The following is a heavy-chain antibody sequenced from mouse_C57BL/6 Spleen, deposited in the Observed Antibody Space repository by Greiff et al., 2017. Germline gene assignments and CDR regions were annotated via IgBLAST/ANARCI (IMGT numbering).Heavy chain of an antibody. CDR1: GYTFTSYW. CDR2: IHPNSGST. J-gene: IGHJ2*01. D-gene: IGHD5-5*01. Sequence: QVQLQQPGAELVKPGASVKLSCKASGYTFTSYWMHWVKQRPGQGLEWIGMIHPNSGSTNYNEKFKSKATLTVDKSSSTAYMQLSSLTSEDSAVDYCARDPTYGGFDYWGQGTTLTVSS. CDR3: ARDPTYGGFDY. V-gene: IGHV1-64*01.